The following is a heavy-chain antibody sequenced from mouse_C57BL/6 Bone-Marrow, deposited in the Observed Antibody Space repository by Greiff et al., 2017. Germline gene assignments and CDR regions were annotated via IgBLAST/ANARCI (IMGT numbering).Heavy chain of an antibody. CDR3: ARTTVVATDWYFDV. CDR2: INPNNGGT. J-gene: IGHJ1*03. V-gene: IGHV1-18*01. Sequence: EVQLQQSGPELVKPGASVKIPCKASGYTFTDYNMDWVKQSHGKSLEWIGDINPNNGGTSYNQKFKGKATLTVDKSSSTAYMELRRLTSEDTAVYYCARTTVVATDWYFDVWGTGTTVTVSS. D-gene: IGHD1-1*01. CDR1: GYTFTDYN.